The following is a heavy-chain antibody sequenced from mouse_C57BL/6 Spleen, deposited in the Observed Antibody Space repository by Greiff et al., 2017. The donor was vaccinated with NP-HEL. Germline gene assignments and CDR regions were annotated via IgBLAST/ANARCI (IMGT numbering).Heavy chain of an antibody. J-gene: IGHJ1*03. V-gene: IGHV1-18*01. CDR1: GYTFTDYN. CDR3: ARSGDPYWYFDV. Sequence: EVQLQQSGPELVKPGASVKIPCKASGYTFTDYNMDWVKQSHGKSLEWIGDINPNNGGTIYNQKFKGKATLTVDKSSSTAYMELRSLTSEDTAVYYCARSGDPYWYFDVWGTGTTVTVSS. D-gene: IGHD3-1*01. CDR2: INPNNGGT.